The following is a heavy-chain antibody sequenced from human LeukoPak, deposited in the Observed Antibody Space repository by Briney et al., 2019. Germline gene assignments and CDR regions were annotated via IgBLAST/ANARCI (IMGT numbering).Heavy chain of an antibody. CDR2: ISGSGGST. D-gene: IGHD3-3*02. V-gene: IGHV3-23*01. CDR1: GFTFSSYG. J-gene: IGHJ4*02. Sequence: GGSLRLPCAASGFTFSSYGMSWVRQAPGKGLEWVSAISGSGGSTYYADSVKGRFTISRDNSKNTLYLQMNSLRAEDTAVYYCARDLLAARLFGYWGQGTLVTVSS. CDR3: ARDLLAARLFGY.